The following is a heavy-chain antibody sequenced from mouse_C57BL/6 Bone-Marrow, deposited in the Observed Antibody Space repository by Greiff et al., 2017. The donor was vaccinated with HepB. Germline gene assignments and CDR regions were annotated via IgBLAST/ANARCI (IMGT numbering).Heavy chain of an antibody. J-gene: IGHJ4*01. Sequence: ESGAELVKPGASVKISCKASGYTFTDYYINWVKQRPGQGLEWIGKIGPGSGSTYYNEKFKGKATLTADKSSSTAYMQLSSLTSEDSAVYFCASRSYYYGSSYDAMDYWGQGTSVTVSS. D-gene: IGHD1-1*01. CDR3: ASRSYYYGSSYDAMDY. V-gene: IGHV1-77*01. CDR2: IGPGSGST. CDR1: GYTFTDYY.